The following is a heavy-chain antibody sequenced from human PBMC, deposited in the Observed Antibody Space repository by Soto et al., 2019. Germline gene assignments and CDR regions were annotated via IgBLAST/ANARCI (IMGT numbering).Heavy chain of an antibody. V-gene: IGHV4-30-4*01. Sequence: SLTMSVTCTVAGGSSITVDYWRSRIRQSPDMGLEWIGHIYDGGRTYNNPSLESRVTMSVDTSKSQLSLTLSSVSAADTAVYYCARGPSGDKVDSWGQGTLVTSPQ. D-gene: IGHD7-27*01. CDR1: GGSSITVDYW. CDR2: IYDGGRT. J-gene: IGHJ4*02. CDR3: ARGPSGDKVDS.